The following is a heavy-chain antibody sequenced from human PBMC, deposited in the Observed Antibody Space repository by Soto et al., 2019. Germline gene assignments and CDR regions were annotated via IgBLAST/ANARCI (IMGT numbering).Heavy chain of an antibody. CDR3: AREDQGSSKDDYCYYGMDF. CDR2: ISYDGSNK. Sequence: QVQLVESGGGVVQPGRSLRLSCAASGFTFSSYAMHWVRQAPGKGLEWVAGISYDGSNKYYADSVKGRFTISRDNSKNTLYLQMKSLRAEDTAVYYWAREDQGSSKDDYCYYGMDFWGQGTTVTVSS. V-gene: IGHV3-30-3*01. CDR1: GFTFSSYA. J-gene: IGHJ6*02. D-gene: IGHD2-15*01.